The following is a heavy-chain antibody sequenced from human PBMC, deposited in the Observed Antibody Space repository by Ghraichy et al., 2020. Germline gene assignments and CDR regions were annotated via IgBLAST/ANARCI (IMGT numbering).Heavy chain of an antibody. CDR2: TYYRSKWYN. V-gene: IGHV6-1*01. J-gene: IGHJ3*02. CDR1: GDSVSSNSAA. D-gene: IGHD4-11*01. CDR3: ARDLADYSNPPLDAFDI. Sequence: SQTLSLTCAISGDSVSSNSAAWNWIRQSPSRGLEWLGRTYYRSKWYNDYAVSVKSRITINPDTSKNQFSLQLNSVTPEDTAVYYCARDLADYSNPPLDAFDIWGQGTMVTVSS.